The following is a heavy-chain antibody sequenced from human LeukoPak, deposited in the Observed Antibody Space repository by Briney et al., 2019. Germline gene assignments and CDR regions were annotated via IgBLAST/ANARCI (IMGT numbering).Heavy chain of an antibody. V-gene: IGHV1-18*01. D-gene: IGHD3-10*01. CDR1: GYTFTSYG. CDR2: ISAYNGNT. Sequence: ASVKVSCKASGYTFTSYGISWVRQAPGQGLEWMGWISAYNGNTNYAQKLQGRVTMTTDTSTSTAYMELRSLRSDDTAVYYCARGSATYYYGSGSYPVDYWGQGTLVTVSS. CDR3: ARGSATYYYGSGSYPVDY. J-gene: IGHJ4*02.